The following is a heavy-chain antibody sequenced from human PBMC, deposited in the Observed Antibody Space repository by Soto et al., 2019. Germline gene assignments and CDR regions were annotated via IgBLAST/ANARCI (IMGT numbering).Heavy chain of an antibody. CDR2: ISSSGSTI. V-gene: IGHV3-48*03. J-gene: IGHJ3*02. CDR1: GFTFSSYE. CDR3: ARERRDSSGWYAGAFDI. D-gene: IGHD6-19*01. Sequence: EVQLVESGGGLVQPGGSLRLSCAASGFTFSSYEMNWVRQAPGKGLEWVSYISSSGSTIYYADSVKGRFTISRDNAKNSLYLQMNSLRAEDTAVYYCARERRDSSGWYAGAFDIWGQGTMVTVSS.